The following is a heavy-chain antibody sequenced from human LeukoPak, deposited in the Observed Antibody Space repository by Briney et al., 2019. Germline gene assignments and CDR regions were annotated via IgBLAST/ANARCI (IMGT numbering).Heavy chain of an antibody. Sequence: GSLRLSCAASGFTFVSCIMNWVRQAPGKGLEWVSVIYSGGETYYADSVKGRFTISRDISKNTLYLQMNNLRAEDTAVYYCARDRGAYYYETGYWGQGTLVTVSS. CDR1: GFTFVSCI. V-gene: IGHV3-66*01. D-gene: IGHD3-22*01. CDR2: IYSGGET. CDR3: ARDRGAYYYETGY. J-gene: IGHJ4*02.